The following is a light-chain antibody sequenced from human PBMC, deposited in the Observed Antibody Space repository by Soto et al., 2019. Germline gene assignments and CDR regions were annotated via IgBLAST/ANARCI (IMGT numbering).Light chain of an antibody. V-gene: IGKV3-20*01. CDR1: QSVASAY. Sequence: EIVLTQSPGTLSLSPGERATLSCRASQSVASAYLAWYQHKPGQAPRLLIYGASSRATGIPHRISGSGSGTDFTLTIRGVEREDFAVYYCQQYGDSRWTFGQGTKV. CDR3: QQYGDSRWT. CDR2: GAS. J-gene: IGKJ1*01.